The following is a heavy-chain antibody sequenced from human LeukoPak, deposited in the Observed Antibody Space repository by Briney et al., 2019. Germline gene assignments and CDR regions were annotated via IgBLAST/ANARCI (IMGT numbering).Heavy chain of an antibody. V-gene: IGHV1-2*02. J-gene: IGHJ4*02. Sequence: ASVKVSCKASGYTFTRYYMHWVRQAPGQGLEWMGWINPNSGGTKYAQKFQGRVTMTRDTSISTAYMELSSLRSDDTAVYYCARAEAIDYWGQGTLVTVSS. CDR3: ARAEAIDY. CDR2: INPNSGGT. CDR1: GYTFTRYY.